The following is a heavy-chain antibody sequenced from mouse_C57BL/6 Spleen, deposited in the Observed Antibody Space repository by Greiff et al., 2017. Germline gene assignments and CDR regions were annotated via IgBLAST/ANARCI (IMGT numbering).Heavy chain of an antibody. D-gene: IGHD1-1*01. Sequence: QVQLQQPGAELVRPGSSVKLSCKASGYTFTSYWMHWVKQRPIQGLEWIGNIDPSDSETHYNQKFKDKATLTVDKSSSTAYMQLSRLTSEDSAVYYCAREGAGSSYGFAYWGQGTLVTVSA. CDR2: IDPSDSET. V-gene: IGHV1-52*01. J-gene: IGHJ3*01. CDR1: GYTFTSYW. CDR3: AREGAGSSYGFAY.